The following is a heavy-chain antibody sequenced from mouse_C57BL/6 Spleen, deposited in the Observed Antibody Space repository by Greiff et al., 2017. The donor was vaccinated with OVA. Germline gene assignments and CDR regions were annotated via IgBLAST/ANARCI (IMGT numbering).Heavy chain of an antibody. V-gene: IGHV2-6-1*01. D-gene: IGHD2-3*01. Sequence: VQLKESGPGLVAPSQSLSLTCTVSGFSLTSYGVHWVRQPPGKGLEWLVVIWSDGSTTYNSALKSRLSISKDNSKSQVFIKMNRLQTDDTAMYYWARHGNDGYYDAMDYWGQGTSVTVSS. J-gene: IGHJ4*01. CDR2: IWSDGST. CDR3: ARHGNDGYYDAMDY. CDR1: GFSLTSYG.